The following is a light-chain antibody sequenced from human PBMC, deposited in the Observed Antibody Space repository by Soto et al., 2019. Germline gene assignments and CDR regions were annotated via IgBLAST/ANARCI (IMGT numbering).Light chain of an antibody. Sequence: QSALTQPPSASGSPGQSVTISCNGTSSDVGGYNYVSWYQQHPGKAPKLMIYEVSKRPSGVPDRFSGSKSGNTASLNVSGLKAEDEADYYCSSYAGSNNPVVFGGGTKLTVL. J-gene: IGLJ2*01. CDR1: SSDVGGYNY. CDR2: EVS. CDR3: SSYAGSNNPVV. V-gene: IGLV2-8*01.